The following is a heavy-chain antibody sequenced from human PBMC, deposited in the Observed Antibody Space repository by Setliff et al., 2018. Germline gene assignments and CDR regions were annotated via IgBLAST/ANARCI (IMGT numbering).Heavy chain of an antibody. J-gene: IGHJ6*03. CDR2: IYTSGST. CDR3: AREQSNYDFWSGYYGSYYYYMDV. Sequence: SETLSLTCTVSGGSISSGSYYWSWIRQPAGKGLEWIGHIYTSGSTNYNPSLKSRVTISVDTSKNQFSLKLSSVTAADTAVYYCAREQSNYDFWSGYYGSYYYYMDVWGKGTTVPVSS. CDR1: GGSISSGSYY. V-gene: IGHV4-61*09. D-gene: IGHD3-3*01.